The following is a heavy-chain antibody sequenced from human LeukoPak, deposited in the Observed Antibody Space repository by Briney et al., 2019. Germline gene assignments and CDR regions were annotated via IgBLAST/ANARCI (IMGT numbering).Heavy chain of an antibody. CDR1: GFTFDDYA. Sequence: PGGSLRLSCAASGFTFDDYAMHWVRQAPGKGLEWVSGISWNSGSIGYADSVKGRLTISRDNAKNSLYLQTNSLRAEDTALYYCAKDREVVAANYFDYWGQGTLVTVSS. CDR2: ISWNSGSI. CDR3: AKDREVVAANYFDY. V-gene: IGHV3-9*01. J-gene: IGHJ4*02. D-gene: IGHD2-15*01.